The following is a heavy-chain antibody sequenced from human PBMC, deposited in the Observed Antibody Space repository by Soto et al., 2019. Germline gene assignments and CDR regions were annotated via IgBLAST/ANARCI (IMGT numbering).Heavy chain of an antibody. CDR3: AKLSQPPYGGYPHTRDNYYYYYGMDV. Sequence: GESLKISCKGSGYSFTSYWIGWVRQMPGKGLEWMGIIYPGDSDTRYSPSFQGQVTISADKSIGTAYLQWSSLKASDTAMYYCAKLSQPPYGGYPHTRDNYYYYYGMDVWGQGTAVTVSS. V-gene: IGHV5-51*01. CDR2: IYPGDSDT. J-gene: IGHJ6*02. CDR1: GYSFTSYW. D-gene: IGHD5-12*01.